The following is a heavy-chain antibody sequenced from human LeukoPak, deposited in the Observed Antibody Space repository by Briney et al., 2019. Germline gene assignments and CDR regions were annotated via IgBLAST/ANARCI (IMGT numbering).Heavy chain of an antibody. V-gene: IGHV3-23*01. Sequence: GGSLRLSCAASGFPFSTYAITWVRQAPGKGLAWVSTISGSGGTTYYADSVKGRFTISRDNSRNTLYLQLNSLRAEETAVYYCAKNDPRVGATHFDYWGQGTLVTVSS. J-gene: IGHJ4*02. CDR3: AKNDPRVGATHFDY. CDR2: ISGSGGTT. D-gene: IGHD1-26*01. CDR1: GFPFSTYA.